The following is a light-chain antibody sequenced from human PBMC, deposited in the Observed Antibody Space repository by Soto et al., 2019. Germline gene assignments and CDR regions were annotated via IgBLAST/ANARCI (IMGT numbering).Light chain of an antibody. CDR3: QSYDRSLSGTV. CDR1: SSNIGAGYD. CDR2: GNN. J-gene: IGLJ3*02. V-gene: IGLV1-40*01. Sequence: QSVLTQPPSVSGAPGQRVTISCTGSSSNIGAGYDVHWYKQLPGTAPKLLIFGNNNRPSGVPDRFSGSKFGPSASLAITGLQVDDEADYYCQSYDRSLSGTVLGGGTKVTVL.